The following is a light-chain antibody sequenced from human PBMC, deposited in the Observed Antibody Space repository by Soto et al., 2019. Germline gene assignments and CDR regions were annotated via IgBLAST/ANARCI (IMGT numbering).Light chain of an antibody. Sequence: QSALTQPASVSGSPGQSITISCTGTSSDVGGYKYVSWYQRHPGKAPQLLISEVSNRPSWVSDRFSGSKTGNTASLTISGLQAEDEADYYCISYRSATNPYVFGTGTKLTVL. J-gene: IGLJ1*01. V-gene: IGLV2-14*01. CDR3: ISYRSATNPYV. CDR2: EVS. CDR1: SSDVGGYKY.